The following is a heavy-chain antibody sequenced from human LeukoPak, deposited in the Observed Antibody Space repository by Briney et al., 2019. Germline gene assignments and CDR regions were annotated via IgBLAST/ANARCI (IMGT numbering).Heavy chain of an antibody. CDR3: ARSYYYGSGRPFYYYYGMDV. V-gene: IGHV1-2*02. CDR2: INPNSGGT. Sequence: ASVKVSCKASGYTFTGYYMHWVRQAPGQGLEWMGWINPNSGGTNYAQKFQGRVTMTRDTSIGTAYMELSRLRSDDTAVYYCARSYYYGSGRPFYYYYGMDVWGQGTTVTVSS. J-gene: IGHJ6*02. CDR1: GYTFTGYY. D-gene: IGHD3-10*01.